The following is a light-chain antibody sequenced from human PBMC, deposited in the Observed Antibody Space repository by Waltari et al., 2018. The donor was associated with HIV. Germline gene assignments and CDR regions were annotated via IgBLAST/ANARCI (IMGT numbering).Light chain of an antibody. Sequence: SYELTQPLSVSVALGQTARITCGGNNIGSKNVHWYQQKPGQAPVLVIYRDSNRPSGIPERFSGSNSGNTATLTISRAQAGDEADYYWQVWGSSTKVFGGGTKLTVL. CDR1: NIGSKN. CDR3: QVWGSSTKV. CDR2: RDS. V-gene: IGLV3-9*01. J-gene: IGLJ2*01.